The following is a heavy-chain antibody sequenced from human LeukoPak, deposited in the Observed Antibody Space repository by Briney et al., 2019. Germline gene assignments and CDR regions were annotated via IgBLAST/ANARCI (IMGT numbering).Heavy chain of an antibody. J-gene: IGHJ5*02. Sequence: GGSLRLSCVASGFTFSDYYMSWIRQAPGKGLEWVSYISSSGSTIYYADSVKGRFTISRDNAKNSLYLQMNSLRAEDTAVYYCARSMVDGDWFDPWGQGTLVTVSS. CDR1: GFTFSDYY. V-gene: IGHV3-11*01. CDR2: ISSSGSTI. CDR3: ARSMVDGDWFDP. D-gene: IGHD3-10*01.